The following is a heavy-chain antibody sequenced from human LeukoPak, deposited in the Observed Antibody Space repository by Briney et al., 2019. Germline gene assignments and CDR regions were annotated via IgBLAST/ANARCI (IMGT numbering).Heavy chain of an antibody. CDR2: IYPGDSDT. CDR1: GYSFTSYW. J-gene: IGHJ4*02. Sequence: GESLKISCQGSGYSFTSYWIGWVRQMPGKGLEWMGIIYPGDSDTRYSPSFQGQVTISADKSISTAYLQWSSLKASDTAKYYCARLEYCGGDGYLYFDYWGQGTLVTVSS. CDR3: ARLEYCGGDGYLYFDY. D-gene: IGHD2-21*01. V-gene: IGHV5-51*01.